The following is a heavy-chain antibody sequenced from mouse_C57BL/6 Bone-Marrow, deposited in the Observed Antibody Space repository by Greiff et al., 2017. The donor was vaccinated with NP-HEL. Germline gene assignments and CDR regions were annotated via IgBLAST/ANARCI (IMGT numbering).Heavy chain of an antibody. Sequence: VQRVESGPELVKPGASVKISCKASGYSFTSYYIHWVKQRPGQGLEWIGWIYPGSGNTKYNEKFKGKATLTADTSSSTAYMQLSSLTSEDSAVYYCARYWDESYYWYFDVWGTGTTVTVSS. CDR1: GYSFTSYY. CDR2: IYPGSGNT. CDR3: ARYWDESYYWYFDV. V-gene: IGHV1-66*01. J-gene: IGHJ1*03. D-gene: IGHD4-1*01.